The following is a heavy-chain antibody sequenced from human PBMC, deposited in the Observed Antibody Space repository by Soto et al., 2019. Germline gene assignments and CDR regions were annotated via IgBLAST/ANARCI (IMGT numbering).Heavy chain of an antibody. Sequence: GGSLRLSCAASGFTFSNAWMSWVRQAPGKGLEWVGRIKSKTDGGTTDYAAPVKGRFTISRDDSKKTLYLQMNSLKTEDTAVYYCTTFWAYYYYYYMDVWGKGTTVTVSS. V-gene: IGHV3-15*01. CDR2: IKSKTDGGTT. CDR1: GFTFSNAW. J-gene: IGHJ6*03. D-gene: IGHD7-27*01. CDR3: TTFWAYYYYYYMDV.